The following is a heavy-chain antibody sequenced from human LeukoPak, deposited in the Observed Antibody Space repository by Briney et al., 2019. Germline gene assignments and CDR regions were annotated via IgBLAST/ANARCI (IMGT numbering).Heavy chain of an antibody. D-gene: IGHD3-22*01. CDR1: GGTFSGYA. CDR2: IIPILGIA. CDR3: AREHPYYDSSGYHAFDI. J-gene: IGHJ3*02. Sequence: SVKVSCKASGGTFSGYAISWVRQAPGQGLEWMGRIIPILGIANYAQKFQGRVTITADKSTSTAYMELSSLRSEDTAVYYCAREHPYYDSSGYHAFDIWGQGTMVTVSS. V-gene: IGHV1-69*04.